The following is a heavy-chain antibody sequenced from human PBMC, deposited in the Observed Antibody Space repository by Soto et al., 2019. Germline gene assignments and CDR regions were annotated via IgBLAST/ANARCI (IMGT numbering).Heavy chain of an antibody. V-gene: IGHV1-18*01. CDR1: GYTFTSYG. Sequence: QVQLVQSGAEVKKPGASVKVSCKASGYTFTSYGISWVRQAPGQGLEWMGWISAYNGNTNYAQKLQGRVTMTTDTXXXXXXXXXXXXXXXXTXXXXXXXXSPPADYWGQGTLVTVSS. CDR3: XXXSPPADY. J-gene: IGHJ4*02. CDR2: ISAYNGNT.